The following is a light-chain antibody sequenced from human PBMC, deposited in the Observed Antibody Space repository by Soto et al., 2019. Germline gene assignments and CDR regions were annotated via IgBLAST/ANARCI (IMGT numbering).Light chain of an antibody. Sequence: DIQMTQSPSTLSGSXGDRVTITCRASQTISSWLAWYQQKPGKAPKLLIYKASTLKSGVPPRFSGSGSGTEFTLTISSLQPDDFATYYCQHYNSYSEAFGQGTKVDIK. CDR2: KAS. CDR1: QTISSW. CDR3: QHYNSYSEA. V-gene: IGKV1-5*03. J-gene: IGKJ1*01.